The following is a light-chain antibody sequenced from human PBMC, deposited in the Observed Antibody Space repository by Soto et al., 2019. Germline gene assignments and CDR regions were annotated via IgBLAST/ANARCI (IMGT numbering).Light chain of an antibody. V-gene: IGKV3-11*01. Sequence: EIVLTQSPATLSLSPGERATRSCRASQSVSSDLAWYQQKPGQAPRLLIYDASNRATGIPARFSGSGSGTDFTLTISSLEPEDFAVYYCQQRSNLAPNTFGQGTKLEIK. CDR1: QSVSSD. CDR2: DAS. J-gene: IGKJ2*01. CDR3: QQRSNLAPNT.